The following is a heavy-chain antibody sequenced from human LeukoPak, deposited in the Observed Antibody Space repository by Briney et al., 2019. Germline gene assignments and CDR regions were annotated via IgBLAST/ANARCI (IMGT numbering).Heavy chain of an antibody. CDR1: GYSITSGYL. J-gene: IGHJ4*02. D-gene: IGHD5-24*01. CDR3: VREWGDGHIHVFDY. CDR2: IYHTGST. V-gene: IGHV4-38-2*02. Sequence: SETLSLTCTVSGYSITSGYLWGWIRQPSGKGLEWIGYIYHTGSTSYNPSLESRVTMSVDTSKNQFSLSLSSVTAADTAVYYCVREWGDGHIHVFDYWGQGALVTVSS.